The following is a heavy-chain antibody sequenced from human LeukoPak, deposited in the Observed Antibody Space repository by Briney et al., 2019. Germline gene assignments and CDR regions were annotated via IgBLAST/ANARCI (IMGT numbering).Heavy chain of an antibody. Sequence: SETLSLTCTVSGGSIGSYYWSWIRQPPGKGLEWIGYIYYSGSTNYNPSLKSRVTISVDTSKNQFSLKLSSVTAADTAVYYCARPHYYGSGSYYTNWYFDLWGRGTLVTVSS. J-gene: IGHJ2*01. CDR1: GGSIGSYY. CDR2: IYYSGST. D-gene: IGHD3-10*01. V-gene: IGHV4-59*08. CDR3: ARPHYYGSGSYYTNWYFDL.